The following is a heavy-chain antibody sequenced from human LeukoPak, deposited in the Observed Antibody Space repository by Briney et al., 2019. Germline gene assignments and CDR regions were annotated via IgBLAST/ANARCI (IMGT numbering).Heavy chain of an antibody. CDR2: MNPNSGNT. D-gene: IGHD3-10*01. J-gene: IGHJ3*02. V-gene: IGHV1-8*01. CDR3: ARGSITMVRGVRSDAFDI. CDR1: GYTFTSYD. Sequence: ASVKVSCKASGYTFTSYDINWVRQATGQGLEWMGWMNPNSGNTGYAQKFQGRVTMTRNTSISTAYMELSSLRSEDTAVYYYARGSITMVRGVRSDAFDIWGQGTMVTVSS.